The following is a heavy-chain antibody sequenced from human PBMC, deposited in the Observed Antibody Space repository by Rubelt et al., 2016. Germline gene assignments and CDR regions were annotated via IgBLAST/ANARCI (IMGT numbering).Heavy chain of an antibody. V-gene: IGHV4-34*01. CDR3: ARSIDSSGYPHFDY. D-gene: IGHD3-22*01. J-gene: IGHJ4*02. CDR1: GGSFSGYY. Sequence: QVQLQQWGAGLLKPSETLSLTCAVYGGSFSGYYWSWIRQPPGKGLEWIGEINHSGSTNYNPSLKSLGTLSVDKSKNQFALKLSSLTAADTAVYYCARSIDSSGYPHFDYWGQGTLVTVSS. CDR2: INHSGST.